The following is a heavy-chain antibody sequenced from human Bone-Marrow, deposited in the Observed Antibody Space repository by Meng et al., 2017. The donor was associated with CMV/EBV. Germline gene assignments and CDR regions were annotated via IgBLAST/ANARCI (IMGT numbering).Heavy chain of an antibody. D-gene: IGHD6-19*01. Sequence: SETLSLTCTVSGGSISSSSYYWGWIRQPPGKGLEWIGSIYYSGSTYYNPSLKSRVTISVDTSKNQFSLKLSSVTAADTAVYFCARQTTTPYSSGKTGFDYWGQGTLVTVSS. CDR3: ARQTTTPYSSGKTGFDY. CDR2: IYYSGST. CDR1: GGSISSSSYY. J-gene: IGHJ4*02. V-gene: IGHV4-39*01.